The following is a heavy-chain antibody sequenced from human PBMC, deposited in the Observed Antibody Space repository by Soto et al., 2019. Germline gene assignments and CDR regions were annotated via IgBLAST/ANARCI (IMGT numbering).Heavy chain of an antibody. CDR2: IDSSGSIT. J-gene: IGHJ4*02. D-gene: IGHD6-25*01. CDR3: TRDQSRYSGYPFDY. Sequence: EVQLVESGGGLVQPGGSQRLSCAASGFTFYTYSMNWVRQAPGKGLEWIAYIDSSGSITYYADSVKGRFTLSRDNAKNSLSLQMSSLRAEDTAVYYCTRDQSRYSGYPFDYWGQGNMVTVSS. V-gene: IGHV3-48*01. CDR1: GFTFYTYS.